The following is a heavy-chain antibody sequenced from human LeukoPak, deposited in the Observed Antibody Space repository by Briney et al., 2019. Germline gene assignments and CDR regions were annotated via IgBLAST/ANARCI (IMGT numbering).Heavy chain of an antibody. D-gene: IGHD6-6*01. CDR1: GGSISSSSYY. CDR3: ARYSSSSAGKN. CDR2: IYYSGST. J-gene: IGHJ4*02. Sequence: SETLSLTCTVSGGSISSSSYYWGWIRQPPGKGLEWIGSIYYSGSTYYNPSLKSRVTISVDTSKNQFSLKLSSVTAADTAVYYCARYSSSSAGKNWGQGTLVTVSS. V-gene: IGHV4-39*01.